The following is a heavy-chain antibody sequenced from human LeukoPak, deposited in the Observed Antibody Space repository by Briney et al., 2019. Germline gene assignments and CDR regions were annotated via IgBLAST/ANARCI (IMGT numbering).Heavy chain of an antibody. CDR3: ARMGYCSSTNCYGGGDFDS. CDR2: INHSGST. D-gene: IGHD2-2*01. V-gene: IGHV4-34*01. CDR1: GGSFSGYY. Sequence: SETLSLTCAVYGGSFSGYYWSWIRQPPGKGLEWIGEINHSGSTNYNPSLKSRVSLSVDTSKNQFSLKLSSVTAADTAVYYCARMGYCSSTNCYGGGDFDSWGQGTRVTVSS. J-gene: IGHJ4*02.